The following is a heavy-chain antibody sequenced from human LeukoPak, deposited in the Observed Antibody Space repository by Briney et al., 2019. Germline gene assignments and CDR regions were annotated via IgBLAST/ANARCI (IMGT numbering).Heavy chain of an antibody. J-gene: IGHJ4*02. CDR3: ARDSGHDYFDY. CDR1: GGSFSGYY. CDR2: INHSGST. V-gene: IGHV4-34*01. D-gene: IGHD1-14*01. Sequence: PSETLSLTCAVYGGSFSGYYWSWIRQPPGKGLEWIGEINHSGSTNYNPSLKSRVTISVDTSKNQFSLKLSSVTAADTAVYYCARDSGHDYFDYWGQGTLVTVSS.